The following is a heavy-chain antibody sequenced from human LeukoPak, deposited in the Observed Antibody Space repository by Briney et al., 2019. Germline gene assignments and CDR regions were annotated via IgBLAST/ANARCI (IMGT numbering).Heavy chain of an antibody. CDR2: ISSSSSTI. J-gene: IGHJ5*02. CDR3: ARLPTYYDFWSGYPTADWFDP. V-gene: IGHV3-48*04. CDR1: GFTFSYYS. D-gene: IGHD3-3*01. Sequence: GGSLRLSCAASGFTFSYYSMNWVRQAPGKGLEWVSSISSSSSTIYYADSVKGRFTISRDNAKNSLYLQMNSLRAEDTAVYYCARLPTYYDFWSGYPTADWFDPWGQGTLVTVSS.